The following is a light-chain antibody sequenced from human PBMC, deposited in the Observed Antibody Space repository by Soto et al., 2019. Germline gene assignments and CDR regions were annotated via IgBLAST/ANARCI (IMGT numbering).Light chain of an antibody. CDR3: SSYTSRLYV. V-gene: IGLV2-14*01. CDR2: DVS. J-gene: IGLJ1*01. Sequence: QSVLTQPASVSGSPGQSITISCTGTSSGVGGYNYVSWYQQHPGKAPKLMIYDVSNRPSGVSNRFSGSKSGNTASLTISGLQAEDEADYSCSSYTSRLYVFGTGTRSRS. CDR1: SSGVGGYNY.